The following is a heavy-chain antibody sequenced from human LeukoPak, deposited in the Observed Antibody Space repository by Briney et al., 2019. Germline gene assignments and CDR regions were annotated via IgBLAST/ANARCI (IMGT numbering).Heavy chain of an antibody. CDR3: AKSRGYAIFGVVPHDAFDI. V-gene: IGHV3-23*01. J-gene: IGHJ3*02. D-gene: IGHD3-3*01. Sequence: GGSLRLSCAASGFTFSSYAMSWVRQAPGKGLEWVSAISGSGGSTYYADSVKGRFTISRDNSKNTLYLQMNSLRAEDTAVYYCAKSRGYAIFGVVPHDAFDIWGQGTMVTVSS. CDR1: GFTFSSYA. CDR2: ISGSGGST.